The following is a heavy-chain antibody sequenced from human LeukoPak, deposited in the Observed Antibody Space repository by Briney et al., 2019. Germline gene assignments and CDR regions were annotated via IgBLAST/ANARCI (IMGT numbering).Heavy chain of an antibody. V-gene: IGHV3-48*03. CDR2: ISSSGSTI. CDR3: ARDSSGWISAPGYFDY. CDR1: GFTFSSYE. J-gene: IGHJ4*02. Sequence: GGSLRLSCAASGFTFSSYEMNWVRQAPGKGLEWVSYISSSGSTIYYADSVKGRFTISRDNAKNSLYLQMNSLRAEDTAVYYCARDSSGWISAPGYFDYWGQGTLVTVSS. D-gene: IGHD6-19*01.